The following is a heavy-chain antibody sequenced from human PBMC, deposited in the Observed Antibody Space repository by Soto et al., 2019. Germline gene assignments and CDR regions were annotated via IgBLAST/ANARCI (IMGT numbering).Heavy chain of an antibody. Sequence: LSLTCTVSGGSISSYYWSWIRQPPGKGLEWIGYIYYGGSTNYNPSLKSRVTISVDTSKNQFSLKLSSVTAADTAVYYCARGGVGNGQQLDYYYYYGMDVWGQGTTVTVSS. D-gene: IGHD6-13*01. V-gene: IGHV4-59*01. CDR1: GGSISSYY. J-gene: IGHJ6*02. CDR3: ARGGVGNGQQLDYYYYYGMDV. CDR2: IYYGGST.